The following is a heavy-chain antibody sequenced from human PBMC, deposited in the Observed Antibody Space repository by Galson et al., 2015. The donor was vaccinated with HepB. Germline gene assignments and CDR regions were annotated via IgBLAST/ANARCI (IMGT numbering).Heavy chain of an antibody. V-gene: IGHV4-61*08. CDR2: VYYSGRT. CDR3: ARLYYNFWSAHLDY. CDR1: GGSVSSDDYY. Sequence: LSLTCTVSGGSVSSDDYYWSWIRQPPGMGLEWIGFVYYSGRTDYNPSLRSRVTISLDTSKKQFSLKLSSVTTADTAIYYCARLYYNFWSAHLDYWGQGALVTVSS. D-gene: IGHD3-3*01. J-gene: IGHJ4*02.